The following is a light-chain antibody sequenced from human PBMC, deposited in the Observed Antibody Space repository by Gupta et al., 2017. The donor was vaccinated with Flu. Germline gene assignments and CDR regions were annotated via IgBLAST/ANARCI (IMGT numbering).Light chain of an antibody. CDR1: QTIDTW. J-gene: IGKJ1*01. V-gene: IGKV1-5*03. CDR2: KAS. Sequence: DIETTQPPSTLSASVGDRVTITCRSSQTIDTWLAWYQQKPGKAPKFLFYKASTLESGVPSRFSGSGSGTEFTLTISSLQPDDFATYYCQQYNTYLWTFGQGTKVEIK. CDR3: QQYNTYLWT.